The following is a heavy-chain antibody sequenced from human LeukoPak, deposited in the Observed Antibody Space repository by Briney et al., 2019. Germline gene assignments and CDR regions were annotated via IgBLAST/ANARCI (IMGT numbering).Heavy chain of an antibody. J-gene: IGHJ6*02. D-gene: IGHD2-2*01. Sequence: GGSLRLSCAASGFTFSNAWMTWVRQAPGKGLEWVGRIYKNADGGTTDYAAPVKGRFTISRDDSKNTLYLQMNSLKTEDTAVYYCTTDSYCSTTTCYASSNYYYGLDAWGQGTSVTVSS. CDR2: IYKNADGGTT. V-gene: IGHV3-15*05. CDR3: TTDSYCSTTTCYASSNYYYGLDA. CDR1: GFTFSNAW.